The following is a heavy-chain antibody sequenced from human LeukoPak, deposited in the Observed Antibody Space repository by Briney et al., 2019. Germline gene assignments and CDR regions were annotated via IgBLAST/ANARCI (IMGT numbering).Heavy chain of an antibody. D-gene: IGHD2-15*01. CDR1: GGSISSGYY. CDR3: ARTDPPGYCSGGSCYWDYNWFDP. V-gene: IGHV4-38-2*01. CDR2: IYHSGST. Sequence: SETLSLTCAVSGGSISSGYYWGWIRQPPGKGLEWIGSIYHSGSTYYNPSLKSRVTISVDTSKNQFSLKLSSVTAADTAVYYCARTDPPGYCSGGSCYWDYNWFDPWGQGTLVTVSS. J-gene: IGHJ5*02.